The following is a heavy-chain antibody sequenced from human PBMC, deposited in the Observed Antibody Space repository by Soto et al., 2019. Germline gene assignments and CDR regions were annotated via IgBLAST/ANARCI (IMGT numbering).Heavy chain of an antibody. Sequence: QVQLVESGGGVVQPGRSLRLSCAASGFTFSSYAMHWVRQAPGKGLEWVAVISYDGSNKYYADSVKGRFTISRDNYKNTLYLQMNSLRAEDTAVYYCASLPQGEIGYCTNGVCSPHDYWGQGTLVTVSS. CDR2: ISYDGSNK. D-gene: IGHD2-8*01. CDR1: GFTFSSYA. CDR3: ASLPQGEIGYCTNGVCSPHDY. J-gene: IGHJ4*02. V-gene: IGHV3-30-3*01.